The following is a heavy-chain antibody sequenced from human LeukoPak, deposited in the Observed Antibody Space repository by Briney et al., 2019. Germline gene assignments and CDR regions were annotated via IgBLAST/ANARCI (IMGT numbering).Heavy chain of an antibody. J-gene: IGHJ4*02. V-gene: IGHV3-30-3*01. Sequence: PGGSLRLSCAASGFTFSSYAMHWVRQAPGKGLEWVAVISYDGSNKYYADSVKGRFTISRDNAKNSLYLQIDSLRVEDTAMYYCARVVDGVTGSDYWGQGTLVTVSS. CDR1: GFTFSSYA. CDR2: ISYDGSNK. CDR3: ARVVDGVTGSDY. D-gene: IGHD2-8*01.